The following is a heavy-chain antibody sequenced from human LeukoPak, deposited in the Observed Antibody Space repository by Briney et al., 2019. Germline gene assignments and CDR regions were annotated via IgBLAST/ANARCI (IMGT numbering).Heavy chain of an antibody. J-gene: IGHJ4*02. CDR2: ISYDGSNK. Sequence: PGGSLRLSCAASGFIFSNYAMSWVRQAPGKGLEWVAVISYDGSNKYYADSVKGRFTISRDNSKNTLYLQMNSLRAEDTAVYYCAKDLNDASDYWGQGTLVTVSS. CDR1: GFIFSNYA. CDR3: AKDLNDASDY. V-gene: IGHV3-30*18. D-gene: IGHD1-1*01.